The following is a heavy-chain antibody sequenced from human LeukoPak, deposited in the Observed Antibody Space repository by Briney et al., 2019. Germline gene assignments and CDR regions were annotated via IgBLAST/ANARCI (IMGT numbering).Heavy chain of an antibody. CDR1: GFTFSSNG. Sequence: GGSLRLSCVASGFTFSSNGMHWVRQAPGKGLEWVSGISGDAGRTYYADSVKGRFTIYRDNSKNTLYLQMNSLGAEDTAVYYCVQDWAWGAFAYWGQGALVTVSS. CDR2: ISGDAGRT. J-gene: IGHJ4*02. D-gene: IGHD7-27*01. V-gene: IGHV3-23*01. CDR3: VQDWAWGAFAY.